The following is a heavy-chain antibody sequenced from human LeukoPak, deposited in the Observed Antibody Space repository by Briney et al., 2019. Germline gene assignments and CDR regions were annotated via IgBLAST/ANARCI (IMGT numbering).Heavy chain of an antibody. CDR2: ISSSSSYI. CDR1: GFRFSSYA. D-gene: IGHD3-22*01. J-gene: IGHJ4*02. Sequence: GGSLRLSCAASGFRFSSYAMSWVRQAPGKGLEWVSSISSSSSYIYYADSVKGRFTISRDNAKNSLYLQMNSLRAEDTAVYYCARAEDYYDSSGYYCRYYFDYWGQGTLVTVSS. V-gene: IGHV3-21*01. CDR3: ARAEDYYDSSGYYCRYYFDY.